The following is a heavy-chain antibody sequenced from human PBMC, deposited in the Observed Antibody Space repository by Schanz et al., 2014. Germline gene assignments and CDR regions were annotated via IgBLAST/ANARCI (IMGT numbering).Heavy chain of an antibody. D-gene: IGHD3-9*01. J-gene: IGHJ2*01. Sequence: VQLVESGGGLVQPGRSLRLSCAASRFTFSNYAMSWVRQAPGKGLEWVSYISSSSIYTNYADSVKGRFTISRDNAKNSLFLQMHRLRADDTAVYYCARSTYYDILTGQTHTRVDVRYFDLWGRGTLVTVSS. V-gene: IGHV3-11*06. CDR3: ARSTYYDILTGQTHTRVDVRYFDL. CDR1: RFTFSNYA. CDR2: ISSSSIYT.